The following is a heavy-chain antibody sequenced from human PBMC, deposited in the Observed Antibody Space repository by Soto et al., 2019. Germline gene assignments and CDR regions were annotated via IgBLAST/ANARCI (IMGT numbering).Heavy chain of an antibody. CDR1: GGTFSSYA. V-gene: IGHV1-69*12. CDR2: IIPIFGTA. Sequence: QVQLVQSGAEVKKPGSSVKVSCKASGGTFSSYAITWVRQAPGQGLEWMGGIIPIFGTANYAQKFQGRGTIPAEESTCPAYMGLSSLSSEDTAVYYCARDRGPSSGYYPYWFDPWGQATLVTVSS. CDR3: ARDRGPSSGYYPYWFDP. J-gene: IGHJ5*02. D-gene: IGHD3-22*01.